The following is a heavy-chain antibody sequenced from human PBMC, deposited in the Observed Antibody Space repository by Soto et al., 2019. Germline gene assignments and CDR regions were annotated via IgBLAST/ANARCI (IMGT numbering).Heavy chain of an antibody. Sequence: HPGGSLRLSCAASGFTFSSYAMNWVRQAPGKGLEWVSAISGSGGSTYYADSVKGRFTISRDNSKNTLYLQMNSLRAEDTAVYYCWGVVVGAPTVIDIPNSLQSLPWG. CDR3: WGVVVGAPTVIDIPNSLQSLP. J-gene: IGHJ5*02. CDR1: GFTFSSYA. CDR2: ISGSGGST. D-gene: IGHD2-15*01. V-gene: IGHV3-23*01.